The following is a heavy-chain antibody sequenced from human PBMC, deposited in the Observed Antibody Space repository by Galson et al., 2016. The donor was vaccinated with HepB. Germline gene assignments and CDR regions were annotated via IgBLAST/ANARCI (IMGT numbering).Heavy chain of an antibody. Sequence: SLRLSCATSGFTFSNYGMHWVRQAPGKGPEWVAFIWNDGSKKYYVDSVKGRFTISRDRSDTMYLQMNSLRVEDTAVYYCARVPWIVVVASTPWESYSMGVWGQGTTVTVS. CDR2: IWNDGSKK. CDR3: ARVPWIVVVASTPWESYSMGV. D-gene: IGHD2-15*01. CDR1: GFTFSNYG. J-gene: IGHJ6*02. V-gene: IGHV3-33*01.